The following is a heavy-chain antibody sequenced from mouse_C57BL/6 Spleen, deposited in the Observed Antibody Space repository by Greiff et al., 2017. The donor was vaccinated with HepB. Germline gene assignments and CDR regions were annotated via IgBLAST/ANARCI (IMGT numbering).Heavy chain of an antibody. CDR1: GFNIKDDY. Sequence: EVQLQQSGAELVRPGASVKLSCTASGFNIKDDYMHWVKQRPEQGLEWIGWIDPENGDTEYASKFQGKATITADTSSNTAYLQLSSLTSEDTAVYYCTRPLDYGSSSAWFAYWGQGTLVTVAA. D-gene: IGHD1-1*01. J-gene: IGHJ3*01. CDR3: TRPLDYGSSSAWFAY. CDR2: IDPENGDT. V-gene: IGHV14-4*01.